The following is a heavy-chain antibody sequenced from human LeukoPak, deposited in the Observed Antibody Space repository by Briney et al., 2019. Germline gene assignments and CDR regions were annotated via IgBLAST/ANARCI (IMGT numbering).Heavy chain of an antibody. D-gene: IGHD6-19*01. J-gene: IGHJ4*02. CDR2: MNPSSGTT. V-gene: IGHV1-8*01. CDR3: ARGGPPIAVAGSDY. Sequence: VASVKVSCTASGYTFTSYDINWVRQATGQGLEWMGWMNPSSGTTGYAQKFQGRVTMTRDTSTSTVYMELSSLRSEDTAVYYCARGGPPIAVAGSDYWGQGTLVTVSS. CDR1: GYTFTSYD.